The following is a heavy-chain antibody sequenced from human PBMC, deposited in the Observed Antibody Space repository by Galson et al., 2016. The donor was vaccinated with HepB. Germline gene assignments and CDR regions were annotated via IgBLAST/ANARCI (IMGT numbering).Heavy chain of an antibody. D-gene: IGHD2-2*01. V-gene: IGHV5-10-1*01. CDR1: GYSFTSYW. J-gene: IGHJ4*02. Sequence: QSGADVKKPGESLRISCKGSGYSFTSYWISWVRQMPGKGLEWMGRINPSDSNSNYSPSFQGHVTISADKSISTAYLQWSSLKAADTAMYYCARLASTDCTRSRCYAGYWGQGTLVTVSS. CDR2: INPSDSNS. CDR3: ARLASTDCTRSRCYAGY.